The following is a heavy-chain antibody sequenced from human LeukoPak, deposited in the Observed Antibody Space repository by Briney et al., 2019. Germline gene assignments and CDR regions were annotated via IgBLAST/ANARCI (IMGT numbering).Heavy chain of an antibody. D-gene: IGHD6-19*01. V-gene: IGHV4-59*12. CDR2: IYYSGST. Sequence: SETLSLTCTVSGGSISSYYWSWIQQPPGKGLEWIGYIYYSGSTNYNPSLKSRVTISVDTSKNQFSLKLNSVTATDTAVYYCAREYSSGYHYFDYWGQGTLVTVSS. CDR3: AREYSSGYHYFDY. J-gene: IGHJ4*02. CDR1: GGSISSYY.